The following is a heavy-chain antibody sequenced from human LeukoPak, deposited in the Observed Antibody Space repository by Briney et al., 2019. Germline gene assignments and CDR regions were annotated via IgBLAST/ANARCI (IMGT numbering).Heavy chain of an antibody. CDR3: ARHAYYYDSSGYFFPFDI. CDR1: GDSISSTPYY. CDR2: MFYRGST. V-gene: IGHV4-39*01. J-gene: IGHJ4*02. Sequence: PSETLSLTCTVSGDSISSTPYYWGWIRQSPRKGLEWITTMFYRGSTYYNPSLKSRVTMSVDTSRNQFSLKLTSATAADTAVYYCARHAYYYDSSGYFFPFDIWGQGTLVTVSS. D-gene: IGHD3-22*01.